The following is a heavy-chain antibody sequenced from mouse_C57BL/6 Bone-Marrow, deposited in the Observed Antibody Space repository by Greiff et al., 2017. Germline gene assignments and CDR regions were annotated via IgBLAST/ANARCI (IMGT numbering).Heavy chain of an antibody. D-gene: IGHD1-1*01. CDR1: GFSLSTFGMG. CDR3: VRMMYYYGSLYCLDY. CDR2: IWWDDDK. J-gene: IGHJ2*01. Sequence: QVTLKESGPGILQPSQTLSLTCSFSGFSLSTFGMGVGWIRQPSGKGLEWLAHIWWDDDKYYNPALKSRLPISKATSKNQVFLKISNVDTADTATYYCVRMMYYYGSLYCLDYWGQGTTLTVSS. V-gene: IGHV8-8*01.